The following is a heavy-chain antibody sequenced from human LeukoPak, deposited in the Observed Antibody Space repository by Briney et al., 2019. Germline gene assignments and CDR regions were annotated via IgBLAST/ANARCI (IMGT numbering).Heavy chain of an antibody. CDR1: GGSFSGYY. J-gene: IGHJ4*02. CDR2: INHSGST. CDR3: ARDPPDAGDY. Sequence: SETLSLTCAVYGGSFSGYYWSWIRQPPGKGLEWIGEINHSGSTNYNPSLKSRVTISVDTSKNQFSLKLSSVTAADTAVYYCARDPPDAGDYWGQGTLVTVSS. V-gene: IGHV4-34*01.